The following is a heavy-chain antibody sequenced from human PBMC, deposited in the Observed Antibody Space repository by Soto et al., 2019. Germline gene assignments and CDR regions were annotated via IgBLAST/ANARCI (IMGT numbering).Heavy chain of an antibody. CDR2: IIPIFGTA. CDR3: ARARITGTRADPLEYDYYYYCMDV. J-gene: IGHJ6*02. D-gene: IGHD1-7*01. V-gene: IGHV1-69*01. CDR1: GGTFSRYA. Sequence: QVQLVQSGAEVKKPGSSVKVSCKASGGTFSRYAISWVRQAPGQGREWMGGIIPIFGTANSAQKFQGRVTITADESTSTGYMELSCGSSEDSSVYYCARARITGTRADPLEYDYYYYCMDVWGQGTTVTVSS.